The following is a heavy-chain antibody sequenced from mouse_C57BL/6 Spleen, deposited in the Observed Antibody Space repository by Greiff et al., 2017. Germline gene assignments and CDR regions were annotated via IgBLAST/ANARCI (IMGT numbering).Heavy chain of an antibody. D-gene: IGHD2-4*01. V-gene: IGHV5-17*01. Sequence: EVQGVESGGGLVKPGGSLKLSCAASGFTFSDYGMHWVRQAPEKGLEWVAYISSGSSTIYYADTVKGRFTISRDNAKNTLCLQMTSLGCEDTAMYCCASRYYDYDGFAYWGQGTLVTASA. CDR1: GFTFSDYG. CDR2: ISSGSSTI. CDR3: ASRYYDYDGFAY. J-gene: IGHJ3*01.